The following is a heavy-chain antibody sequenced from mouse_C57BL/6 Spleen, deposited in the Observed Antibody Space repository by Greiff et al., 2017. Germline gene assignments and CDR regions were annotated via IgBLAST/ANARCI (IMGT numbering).Heavy chain of an antibody. J-gene: IGHJ4*01. D-gene: IGHD2-2*01. V-gene: IGHV1-80*01. CDR2: IYPGDGDT. CDR3: ARVDYGYLYSMDY. CDR1: GYAFSSYW. Sequence: VQLQQSGAELVKPGASVKISCKASGYAFSSYWMNWVKQRPGKGLEWIGQIYPGDGDTNYNGQFTGKATLPAYKSSSTAYMQRSILTSEDSAVYFCARVDYGYLYSMDYWGQGTSVTVSS.